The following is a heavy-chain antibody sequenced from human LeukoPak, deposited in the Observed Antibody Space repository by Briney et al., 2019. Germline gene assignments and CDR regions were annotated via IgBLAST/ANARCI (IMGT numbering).Heavy chain of an antibody. CDR2: ISGIGGST. CDR3: AKEPSYYGPRAFDI. D-gene: IGHD3-3*01. J-gene: IGHJ3*02. Sequence: GGSLRLSRAPSRFTFTNYGMHWVRQAPRRGVEWVSAISGIGGSTYYADSVKGRFTISRDNSKNTLYLQMNSLRAEDTAVYYCAKEPSYYGPRAFDIWGQGTMVTVSS. CDR1: RFTFTNYG. V-gene: IGHV3-23*01.